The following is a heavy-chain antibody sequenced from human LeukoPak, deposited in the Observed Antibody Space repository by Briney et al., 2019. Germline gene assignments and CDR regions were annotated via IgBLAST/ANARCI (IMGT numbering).Heavy chain of an antibody. CDR2: IYYSGST. V-gene: IGHV4-31*03. CDR3: ARGGVDTAMAIFDY. CDR1: GGSISSVGYY. D-gene: IGHD5-18*01. Sequence: SDTLSLTCTVSGGSISSVGYYWSWIRQHPGKGLEWIGYIYYSGSTCYNPSLKGRVTISVDTSKNQFSLKLSSVTAADTAVYYCARGGVDTAMAIFDYWGQGTLVTVSS. J-gene: IGHJ4*02.